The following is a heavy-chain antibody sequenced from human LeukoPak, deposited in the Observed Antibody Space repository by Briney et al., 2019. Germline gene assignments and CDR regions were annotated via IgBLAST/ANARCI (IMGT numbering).Heavy chain of an antibody. Sequence: GGSLRLSCAASGITFSEAWMTWVRQAPGKGLEWVGRIKTKTDDVPTDYAAPVRGRFIISRDDSKNTLYLQMNSLRGEDTAVYYCASCSITAEPDYWGQGTLVTVSS. V-gene: IGHV3-15*01. D-gene: IGHD7-27*01. J-gene: IGHJ4*02. CDR1: GITFSEAW. CDR2: IKTKTDDVPT. CDR3: ASCSITAEPDY.